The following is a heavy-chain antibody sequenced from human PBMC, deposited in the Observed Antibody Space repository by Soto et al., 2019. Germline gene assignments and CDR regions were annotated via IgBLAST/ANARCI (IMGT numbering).Heavy chain of an antibody. CDR1: GVSIGSHDW. Sequence: QVQLQESGPGLVKPSGTLSLTCAVSGVSIGSHDWWTWVRQPPGKGLEWIGESHQSGNTNYNSSLESRVTISLDKSQNHFSPQLSSVTVADTTVYYCATRDTGRVYWGQGTLVTVSS. CDR2: SHQSGNT. J-gene: IGHJ4*02. D-gene: IGHD5-18*01. V-gene: IGHV4-4*02. CDR3: ATRDTGRVY.